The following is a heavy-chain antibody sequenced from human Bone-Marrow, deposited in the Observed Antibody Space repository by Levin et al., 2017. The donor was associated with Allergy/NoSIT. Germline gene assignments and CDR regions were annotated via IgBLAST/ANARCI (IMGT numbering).Heavy chain of an antibody. Sequence: PGGSLRLSCVASGFTYSSYWMNWVRQAPGKGLEWVGNINQHGTEKYYVGSVRGRFTISRDNARNSLFLEMKSLRAEDTAVYYCARGPPWELVGVPVDYWGQGALVNVSS. V-gene: IGHV3-7*01. CDR2: INQHGTEK. D-gene: IGHD1-7*01. CDR1: GFTYSSYW. CDR3: ARGPPWELVGVPVDY. J-gene: IGHJ4*02.